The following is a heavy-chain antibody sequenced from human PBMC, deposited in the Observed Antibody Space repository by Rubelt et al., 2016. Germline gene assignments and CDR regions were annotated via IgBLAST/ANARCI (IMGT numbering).Heavy chain of an antibody. CDR1: AFSFHDHY. J-gene: IGHJ4*02. Sequence: GGSLRLSCAVSAFSFHDHYMSWFRQAPGKGLEWVSYISHTSSYIDYADSVTGRFAISRDNAKKFLFLQMNSLRVEDTAVYYCARDLSAAVAQWGQGTLVTVSS. CDR2: ISHTSSYI. CDR3: ARDLSAAVAQ. V-gene: IGHV3-11*06. D-gene: IGHD6-19*01.